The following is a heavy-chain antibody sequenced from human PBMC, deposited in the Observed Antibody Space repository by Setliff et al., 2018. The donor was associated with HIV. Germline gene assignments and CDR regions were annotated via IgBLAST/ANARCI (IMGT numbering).Heavy chain of an antibody. CDR3: ARRPPYSSLPRDFFDF. CDR2: ISHSGGT. CDR1: GGPFSDFF. J-gene: IGHJ4*02. Sequence: SETLSLTCAVSGGPFSDFFWTWVRQPPGEGLEWIGEISHSGGTNYNPSLESRLTISIDTSRNQFSLRLTSVSVADTAVYFCARRPPYSSLPRDFFDFWGPGTLVTVSS. D-gene: IGHD6-19*01. V-gene: IGHV4-34*01.